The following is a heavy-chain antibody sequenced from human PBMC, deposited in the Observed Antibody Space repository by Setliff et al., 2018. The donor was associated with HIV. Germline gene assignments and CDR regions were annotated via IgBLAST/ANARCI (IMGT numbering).Heavy chain of an antibody. V-gene: IGHV3-21*06. D-gene: IGHD3-9*01. CDR3: VRGLGSPTYYFDY. J-gene: IGHJ4*02. CDR2: ISYRGDYI. CDR1: GFGFSSSS. Sequence: GGSLRLSCEASGFGFSSSSMNWFRQAPGKGLEWVAAISYRGDYISYADSVEGRFTISRDNAQYSLYLQMNSLRAEDTAMYYCVRGLGSPTYYFDYWGQGTLVTVSS.